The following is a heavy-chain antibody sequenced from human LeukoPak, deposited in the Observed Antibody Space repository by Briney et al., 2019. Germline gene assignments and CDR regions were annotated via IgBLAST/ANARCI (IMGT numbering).Heavy chain of an antibody. CDR2: ISAYNGNT. CDR3: ARDLSEITMIVGLGWFDP. V-gene: IGHV1-18*01. Sequence: ASVKVSCKASGYTFTSYGISWVRQAPGQGLEWMGWISAYNGNTNYAQKLQGRVTMTTDTSTSTAYMELRSLRSDDTAVYYCARDLSEITMIVGLGWFDPWAREPWSPSPQ. D-gene: IGHD3-22*01. CDR1: GYTFTSYG. J-gene: IGHJ5*02.